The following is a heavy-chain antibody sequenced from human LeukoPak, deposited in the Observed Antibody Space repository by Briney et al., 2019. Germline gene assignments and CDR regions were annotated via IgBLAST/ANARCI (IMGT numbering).Heavy chain of an antibody. CDR2: IYTSGSV. J-gene: IGHJ3*02. CDR1: SGSISSYY. CDR3: ASNIAAAGGSAFDI. V-gene: IGHV4-4*07. Sequence: PSETLSLTCTVSSGSISSYYWSWIRQPAGKGLEWIGRIYTSGSVNYNPSLKSRVTMSRDTSKNQFSLKLSSVTAADTAVYYCASNIAAAGGSAFDIWGQGTMVTVSS. D-gene: IGHD6-13*01.